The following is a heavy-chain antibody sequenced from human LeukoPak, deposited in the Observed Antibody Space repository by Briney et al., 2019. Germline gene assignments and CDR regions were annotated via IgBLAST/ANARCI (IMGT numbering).Heavy chain of an antibody. CDR3: ARGGRNYDFWSGSLDYYYYYYMDV. CDR2: ISSSSSTI. Sequence: GGSLRLSCAASGFTFSSYSMNWVRQAPGKGLEWVSYISSSSSTIYYADSVKGRFTISRDNAKNSLYLQMNSLRAEDTAVYYCARGGRNYDFWSGSLDYYYYYYMDVWGKGTTVTVSS. V-gene: IGHV3-48*01. CDR1: GFTFSSYS. D-gene: IGHD3-3*01. J-gene: IGHJ6*03.